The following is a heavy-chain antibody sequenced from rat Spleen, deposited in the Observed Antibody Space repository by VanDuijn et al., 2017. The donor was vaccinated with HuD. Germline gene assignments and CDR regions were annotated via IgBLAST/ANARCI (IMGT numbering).Heavy chain of an antibody. D-gene: IGHD1-9*01. CDR2: ISTGGGST. J-gene: IGHJ2*01. CDR1: GFTFSNYY. Sequence: EVQLVEFDGGLVQPGRSLKLSCAASGFTFSNYYMAWVRQAPTKGLEWVAYISTGGGSTYYRDSVKGRFTISRDNAKSTLYLQMNSLRSEDTATYYCARHYGYNPYYFDYWGQGVMVTVSS. V-gene: IGHV5-25*01. CDR3: ARHYGYNPYYFDY.